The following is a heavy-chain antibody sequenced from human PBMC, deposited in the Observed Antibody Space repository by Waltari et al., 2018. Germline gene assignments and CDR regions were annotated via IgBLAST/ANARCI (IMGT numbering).Heavy chain of an antibody. Sequence: EVQLVQSGAEVKKTGATIKISCKASGYTFAAYYMHWVQQAPGKGIQWVGRMGPKDGETRYAEKFQGRVTITADTSTDTVYMELSSLRSEDTAIFYCARTTTIKSLDYWGQGTVVTVSS. CDR1: GYTFAAYY. CDR2: MGPKDGET. CDR3: ARTTTIKSLDY. V-gene: IGHV1-69-2*01. J-gene: IGHJ4*02. D-gene: IGHD1-7*01.